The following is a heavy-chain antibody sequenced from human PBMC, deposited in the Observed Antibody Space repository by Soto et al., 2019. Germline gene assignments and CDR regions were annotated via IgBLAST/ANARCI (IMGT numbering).Heavy chain of an antibody. CDR2: ISASGGST. D-gene: IGHD3-10*01. Sequence: EVQLLESGGGLVQPGGSLRLSCVASGFTFNNYAMNWVRQAPGKGLEWVSGISASGGSTYYADSVKGRFTISRDSSKHTLYLQMNSLRADDTAIYYCAIHFYYGSGSYYAVDYWGQGTLVTVSS. CDR3: AIHFYYGSGSYYAVDY. V-gene: IGHV3-23*01. J-gene: IGHJ4*02. CDR1: GFTFNNYA.